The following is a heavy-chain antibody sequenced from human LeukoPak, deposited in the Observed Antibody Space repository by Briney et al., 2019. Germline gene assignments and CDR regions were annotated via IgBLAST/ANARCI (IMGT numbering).Heavy chain of an antibody. D-gene: IGHD3-22*01. Sequence: GGSLRLSCAASGFTFSSYAMSWVRQAPGKGLEWVSAISGSGGSTYYADPVKGRFTISRDNSKNTLYLQMNSLRAEDTAVYYCAKASDSSGYYYGMDVWGQGTTVTVSS. V-gene: IGHV3-23*01. CDR3: AKASDSSGYYYGMDV. CDR2: ISGSGGST. CDR1: GFTFSSYA. J-gene: IGHJ6*02.